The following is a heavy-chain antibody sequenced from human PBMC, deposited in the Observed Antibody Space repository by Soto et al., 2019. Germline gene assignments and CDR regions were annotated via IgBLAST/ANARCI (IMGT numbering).Heavy chain of an antibody. D-gene: IGHD3-22*01. CDR3: ARDDDSSGYYPYY. CDR2: IYYSGNT. CDR1: GGSISSGGYY. V-gene: IGHV4-31*03. J-gene: IGHJ4*02. Sequence: SETLSLTCTVSGGSISSGGYYWSWIRQHPGKGLEWIGYIYYSGNTYYNPSLKSRVTISVDTSKNQFSLKLSSVTAADTAVYYCARDDDSSGYYPYYWGQGTLVTVSS.